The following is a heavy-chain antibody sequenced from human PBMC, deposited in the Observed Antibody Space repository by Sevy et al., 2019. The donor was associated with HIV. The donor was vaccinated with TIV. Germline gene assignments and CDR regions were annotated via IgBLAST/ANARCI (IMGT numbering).Heavy chain of an antibody. D-gene: IGHD2-2*01. CDR2: ISASNGNT. CDR1: GYTFMNYG. CDR3: ALYCSTTNCIFDY. Sequence: ASVKVSCKASGYTFMNYGISWVRQAPGQGLEWMGWISASNGNTNYAQKFQGRVTTTTDTSTTTAYMELRSLRSDDTAVYYCALYCSTTNCIFDYWGQGTLVTVSS. V-gene: IGHV1-18*01. J-gene: IGHJ4*02.